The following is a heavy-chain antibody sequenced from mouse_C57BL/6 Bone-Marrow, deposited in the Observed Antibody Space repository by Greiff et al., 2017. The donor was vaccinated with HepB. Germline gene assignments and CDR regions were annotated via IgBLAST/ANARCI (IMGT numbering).Heavy chain of an antibody. Sequence: GGGLVQPKGSLKLSCAASGFRFNTYAMNWVRQAPGKGLEWVARIRSKSNNYATYYADSVKDRFTISRDDSESMLYLQMNNLKTEDTAMYYCVRQYYGSSYDVWGTGTTVTVSS. CDR2: IRSKSNNYAT. CDR1: GFRFNTYA. J-gene: IGHJ1*03. CDR3: VRQYYGSSYDV. D-gene: IGHD1-1*01. V-gene: IGHV10-1*01.